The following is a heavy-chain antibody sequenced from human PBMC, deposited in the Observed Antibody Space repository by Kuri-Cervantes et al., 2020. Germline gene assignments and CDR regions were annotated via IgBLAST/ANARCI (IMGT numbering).Heavy chain of an antibody. Sequence: LRLSCTVSGGSISSGDYYWSWIRQPPGKGLEWIGYIYYSGSTYYNPSLKSRVTISVDTSKNQFSLKLSSVTAADTAVYYCARDRGLSSGWTYWGQGTLVTVSS. V-gene: IGHV4-30-4*01. CDR1: GGSISSGDYY. D-gene: IGHD6-19*01. J-gene: IGHJ4*02. CDR3: ARDRGLSSGWTY. CDR2: IYYSGST.